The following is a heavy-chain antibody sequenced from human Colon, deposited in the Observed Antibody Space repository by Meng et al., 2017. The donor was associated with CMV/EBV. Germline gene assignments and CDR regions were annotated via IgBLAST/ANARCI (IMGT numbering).Heavy chain of an antibody. CDR1: GFTFSSYG. V-gene: IGHV3-23*01. J-gene: IGHJ4*02. CDR3: AKVYSSGWYFLDY. CDR2: ISGSGGST. Sequence: GESLKISCAASGFTFSSYGMNWVRQAPGKGLEWVSAISGSGGSTYYADSVKGRFTISRDNSKNTLYLQMNSLRAEDTAVYYCAKVYSSGWYFLDYWGQGTLVTVSS. D-gene: IGHD6-19*01.